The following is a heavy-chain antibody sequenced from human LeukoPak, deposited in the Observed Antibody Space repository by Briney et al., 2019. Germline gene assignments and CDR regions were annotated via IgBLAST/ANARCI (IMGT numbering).Heavy chain of an antibody. D-gene: IGHD2-15*01. CDR2: IDYSGST. CDR1: GGSISSYY. Sequence: SETLSLTCTVSGGSISSYYWSWIRQPPGKGLEWIGYIDYSGSTNYNPSLKSRVTISVDTSKNQFSLKLSSVTAADTAVYYCATRYCSGGSCWYYFDYWGQGTLVTVSS. V-gene: IGHV4-59*01. CDR3: ATRYCSGGSCWYYFDY. J-gene: IGHJ4*02.